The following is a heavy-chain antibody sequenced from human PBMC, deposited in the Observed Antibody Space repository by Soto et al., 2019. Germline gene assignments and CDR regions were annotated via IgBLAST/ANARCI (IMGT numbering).Heavy chain of an antibody. D-gene: IGHD2-15*01. CDR1: GFTFSRYA. J-gene: IGHJ4*02. CDR3: AGYCSGGSCYFDY. CDR2: ISGSGGST. Sequence: EVQLLESGGGLVQPGGSLRLSCAASGFTFSRYAMSWVRQAPGKGLEWVSAISGSGGSTYYADSVKGRFTISRDNSKNTLYLQMNSLRAEDTAVYYCAGYCSGGSCYFDYWGQGTLVTVSS. V-gene: IGHV3-23*01.